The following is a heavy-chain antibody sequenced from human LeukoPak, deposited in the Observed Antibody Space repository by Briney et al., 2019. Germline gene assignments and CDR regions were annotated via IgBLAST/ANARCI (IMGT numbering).Heavy chain of an antibody. CDR3: AKDRRIAVAGYYGMDV. Sequence: PGRSLRLSCAASGFTFRSYGMHWVRHAPGKGLEWVAVISYDGSNKYYADSVKGRFTISRDNSKNTLYLQMNSLRAEDTAVYYCAKDRRIAVAGYYGMDVWGQGTTVTVSS. CDR2: ISYDGSNK. J-gene: IGHJ6*02. V-gene: IGHV3-30*18. D-gene: IGHD6-19*01. CDR1: GFTFRSYG.